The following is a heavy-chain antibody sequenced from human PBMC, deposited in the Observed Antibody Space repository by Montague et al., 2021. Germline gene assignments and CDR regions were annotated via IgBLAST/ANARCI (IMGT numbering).Heavy chain of an antibody. V-gene: IGHV1-18*01. D-gene: IGHD4-17*01. CDR2: ISAYNGNT. CDR1: GYTFTSYG. J-gene: IGHJ4*02. Sequence: SVKVSCKASGYTFTSYGISLLRQAPGQGLEWMGWISAYNGNTNYSQKFQGRVTMTTDTSTSTAYMELRSLRSDDTAVYYCARDYSYGDYGFGYWGQGTLVTVSS. CDR3: ARDYSYGDYGFGY.